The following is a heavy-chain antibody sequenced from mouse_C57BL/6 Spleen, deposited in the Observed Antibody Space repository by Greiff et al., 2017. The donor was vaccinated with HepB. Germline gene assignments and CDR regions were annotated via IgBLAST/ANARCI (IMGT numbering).Heavy chain of an antibody. CDR2: IYPGSGST. V-gene: IGHV1-55*01. D-gene: IGHD2-5*01. Sequence: VQLQQSGAELVKPGASVKMSCKASGYTFTSYWITWVKQRPGQGLEWIGDIYPGSGSTNYNEKFKSKATLTVDTSSSTAYMQLSSLTSEDSAVYYCATYYSNYVGAMDYWGQGTSVTVSS. J-gene: IGHJ4*01. CDR1: GYTFTSYW. CDR3: ATYYSNYVGAMDY.